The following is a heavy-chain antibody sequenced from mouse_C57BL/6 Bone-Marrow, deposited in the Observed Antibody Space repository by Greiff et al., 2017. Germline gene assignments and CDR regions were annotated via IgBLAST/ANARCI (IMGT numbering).Heavy chain of an antibody. CDR3: ARYDYYYFDY. D-gene: IGHD2-13*01. CDR1: GYTFTSYW. CDR2: IHPNSGST. Sequence: VHLVESGAELVKPGASVKLSCKASGYTFTSYWMHWVKQRPGQGLEWIGMIHPNSGSTNYNEKFKSKATLTVDKSSSTAYMQLSSLTSEDSAVYYCARYDYYYFDYWGQGTTLTVSS. V-gene: IGHV1-64*01. J-gene: IGHJ2*01.